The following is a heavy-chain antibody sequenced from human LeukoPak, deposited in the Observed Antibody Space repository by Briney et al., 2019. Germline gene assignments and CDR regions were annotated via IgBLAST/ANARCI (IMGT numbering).Heavy chain of an antibody. CDR1: GFTFDDYA. D-gene: IGHD5-18*01. V-gene: IGHV3-43D*03. CDR3: AKDISDTAMVLTDGLGY. CDR2: ISWDGGST. J-gene: IGHJ4*02. Sequence: GGSLRLSCAASGFTFDDYAMHWVRQAPGKGLEWVSLISWDGGSTYYADSVKGRFTISRDNSKNSLYPQMNSLRAEDTALYYCAKDISDTAMVLTDGLGYWGQGTLVTVSS.